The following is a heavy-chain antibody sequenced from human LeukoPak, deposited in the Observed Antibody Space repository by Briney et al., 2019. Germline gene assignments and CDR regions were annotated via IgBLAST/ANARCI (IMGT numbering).Heavy chain of an antibody. V-gene: IGHV3-23*01. CDR1: GFTFSSYA. CDR2: ISGSGGST. J-gene: IGHJ4*02. CDR3: AKGSYSTEGY. D-gene: IGHD6-13*01. Sequence: GGSLRLSRAASGFTFSSYAMTWVRQAPGKGLEWVSAISGSGGSTYYADSVKGRFTISRDNSKNTLYLQMNSLRAEDTAVYYCAKGSYSTEGYWGQGTLVSVSS.